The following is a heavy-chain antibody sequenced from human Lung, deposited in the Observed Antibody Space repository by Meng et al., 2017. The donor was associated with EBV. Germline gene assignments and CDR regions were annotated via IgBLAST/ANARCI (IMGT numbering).Heavy chain of an antibody. Sequence: QVELGQSGCWVKKPGALVKGSCEASGFTVGSYGMHWVRQGPGQGLEWMGWINTDTGKPTYAQGFTGRFVVSLDSSVRTSYPQISSLTAEDTAVYYCAREPGSIWWSNWFDPWGQGTLVTVSS. CDR2: INTDTGKP. D-gene: IGHD2-8*02. CDR3: AREPGSIWWSNWFDP. J-gene: IGHJ5*02. V-gene: IGHV7-4-1*02. CDR1: GFTVGSYG.